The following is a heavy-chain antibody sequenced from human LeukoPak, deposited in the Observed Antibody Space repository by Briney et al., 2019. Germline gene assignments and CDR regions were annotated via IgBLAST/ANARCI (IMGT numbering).Heavy chain of an antibody. CDR2: IYYSGST. Sequence: SETLSLTCTVSGGSISSYYWSWIRQPPGKGLEWIGYIYYSGSTNYNPSLKSRVTISVDTSKNQFSLKLSSVTAADTAVYYCASGYSSSWYRYFQHWGQGTLVTVSS. CDR3: ASGYSSSWYRYFQH. J-gene: IGHJ1*01. CDR1: GGSISSYY. D-gene: IGHD6-13*01. V-gene: IGHV4-59*01.